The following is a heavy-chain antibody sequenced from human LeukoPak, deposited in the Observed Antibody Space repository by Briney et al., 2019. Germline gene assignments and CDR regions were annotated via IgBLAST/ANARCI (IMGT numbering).Heavy chain of an antibody. Sequence: GTLRLSCAASGFTFSSYGMSWVRQAPGKGLEWVSAISGSGGSTYYADSVKGRFTISRDNSKNTLYLQMNSLRAEDTAVYYCAKSYDSSGYYRYFQHWGQGTLVTVSS. J-gene: IGHJ1*01. D-gene: IGHD3-22*01. CDR3: AKSYDSSGYYRYFQH. V-gene: IGHV3-23*01. CDR2: ISGSGGST. CDR1: GFTFSSYG.